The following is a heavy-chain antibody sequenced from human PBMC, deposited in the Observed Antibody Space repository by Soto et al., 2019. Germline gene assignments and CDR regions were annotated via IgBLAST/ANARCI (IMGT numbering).Heavy chain of an antibody. CDR1: GFTFSSYG. J-gene: IGHJ4*02. CDR3: ARGTGPSDY. D-gene: IGHD1-1*01. V-gene: IGHV3-33*01. CDR2: IWYDGSNK. Sequence: QVQLVESGGGVVQPGRSLRLSCAASGFTFSSYGMHWVRQAPGKGLEWVAVIWYDGSNKYYADSVKGRFTISRDNSKNTLYLQMNSLSAEDTAVYYCARGTGPSDYWGQGTLVTVSS.